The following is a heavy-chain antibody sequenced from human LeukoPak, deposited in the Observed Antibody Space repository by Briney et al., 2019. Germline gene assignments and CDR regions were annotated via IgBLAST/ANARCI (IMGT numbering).Heavy chain of an antibody. CDR2: INPNSGGT. J-gene: IGHJ4*02. D-gene: IGHD2-21*02. CDR3: ARSARAYCGGDCYPTIDY. V-gene: IGHV1-2*02. CDR1: GYTFTGYY. Sequence: ASVKVSCKAPGYTFTGYYMHWVRQAPGQGLEWMGWINPNSGGTNYAQKFQGRVTMTRDMSISTAYMELSRLRSDDTAVYYCARSARAYCGGDCYPTIDYWGQGTLVTVSS.